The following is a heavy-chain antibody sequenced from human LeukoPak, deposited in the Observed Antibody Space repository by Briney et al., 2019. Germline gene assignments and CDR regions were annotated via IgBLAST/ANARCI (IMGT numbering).Heavy chain of an antibody. D-gene: IGHD3/OR15-3a*01. CDR1: GFTFSSNA. CDR3: AKDFQGRWTIDY. J-gene: IGHJ4*02. CDR2: ILSDGNND. V-gene: IGHV3-30*18. Sequence: GSLGLSCAASGFTFSSNAIHWVRQAPGKGLEWVAMILSDGNNDYYADSVKGRFTISRDNSKNTLYLQMNSLRPEDTAVYYCAKDFQGRWTIDYWGQGTLVTVSP.